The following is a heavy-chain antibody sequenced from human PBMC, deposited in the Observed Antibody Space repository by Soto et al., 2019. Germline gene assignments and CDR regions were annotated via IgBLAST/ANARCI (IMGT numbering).Heavy chain of an antibody. CDR2: ISYDGSNK. D-gene: IGHD3-3*01. CDR1: GFTFSSYA. CDR3: ARDKRFLEYLDY. J-gene: IGHJ4*02. V-gene: IGHV3-30-3*01. Sequence: GGSLRLSCAASGFTFSSYAMHWVRQAPGKGLEWVAVISYDGSNKYYADSVKGRFTISRDNSKNTLYLQMNSLRAEDTAVYYCARDKRFLEYLDYWGQGTLVTVSS.